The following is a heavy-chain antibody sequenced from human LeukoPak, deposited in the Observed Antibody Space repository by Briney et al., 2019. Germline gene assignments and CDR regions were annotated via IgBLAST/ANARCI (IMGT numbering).Heavy chain of an antibody. V-gene: IGHV4-39*01. D-gene: IGHD3-22*01. J-gene: IGHJ4*02. CDR2: FYHSRST. Sequence: SETLSLTCIVSGGSISGSSYYWGWIRQPPGKGLEWIGSFYHSRSTYYNPPLKTRVTISVDTSKNQFSLKLSSVTAADTAVYYCARPYYYDSSGYYYFDYWGQGTLVTVSS. CDR3: ARPYYYDSSGYYYFDY. CDR1: GGSISGSSYY.